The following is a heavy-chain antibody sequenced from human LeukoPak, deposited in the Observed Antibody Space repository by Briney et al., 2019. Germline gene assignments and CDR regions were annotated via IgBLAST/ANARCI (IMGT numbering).Heavy chain of an antibody. V-gene: IGHV3-30*03. CDR2: ISYDGSDT. Sequence: PGRSLRLSCAASGFTFSSYGIHWVRQAPGKALEWVAFISYDGSDTYYRDSVKGRFTISRANPKNTVYLQMNSLTTEDTAVYYCSTIPTYVSGSYLNVGYWGQGTLVTVSS. D-gene: IGHD3-10*01. CDR3: STIPTYVSGSYLNVGY. CDR1: GFTFSSYG. J-gene: IGHJ4*02.